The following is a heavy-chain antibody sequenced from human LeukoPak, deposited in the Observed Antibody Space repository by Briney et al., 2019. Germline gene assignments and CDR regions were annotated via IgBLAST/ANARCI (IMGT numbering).Heavy chain of an antibody. CDR1: GGSFSGYY. CDR2: INHSGCT. D-gene: IGHD3-16*02. J-gene: IGHJ5*02. Sequence: PSETLSLTCAVYGGSFSGYYWSWIRQPPGKGLEWIGEINHSGCTNYNPSLKSRVTISVDTSKNQFSLKLSSVTAADTAVYYCARATHYDYIWGSYRFHNWFDPWGQGTLVTVSS. V-gene: IGHV4-34*01. CDR3: ARATHYDYIWGSYRFHNWFDP.